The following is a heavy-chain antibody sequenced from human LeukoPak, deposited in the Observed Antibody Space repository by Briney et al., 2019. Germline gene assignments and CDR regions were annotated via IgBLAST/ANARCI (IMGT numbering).Heavy chain of an antibody. CDR1: GFTVSNYW. D-gene: IGHD3-22*01. V-gene: IGHV3-64D*06. J-gene: IGHJ4*02. Sequence: PGGSLRLSCAASGFTVSNYWMHWVRQAPGKGLEYVSAISSNGGSTYYADSVKGRFTISRDNSKNTLYLQMSSLRAEDTAVYYCVNYYDSSGYSFWYWGQGTLVTVSS. CDR3: VNYYDSSGYSFWY. CDR2: ISSNGGST.